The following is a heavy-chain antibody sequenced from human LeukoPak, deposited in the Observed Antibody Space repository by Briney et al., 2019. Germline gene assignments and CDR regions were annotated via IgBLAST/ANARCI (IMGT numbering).Heavy chain of an antibody. CDR3: ARDDHYDSSGSYYYGMDV. CDR2: MNPNSGNT. Sequence: ASVKVSCKASGYTFTSYDINWVRQATGQGLEWMGWMNPNSGNTNYAQKLQGRVTMTTDTSTSTAYMELRSLRSDDTAVYYCARDDHYDSSGSYYYGMDVWGQGTTVTVSS. D-gene: IGHD3-22*01. CDR1: GYTFTSYD. V-gene: IGHV1-18*01. J-gene: IGHJ6*02.